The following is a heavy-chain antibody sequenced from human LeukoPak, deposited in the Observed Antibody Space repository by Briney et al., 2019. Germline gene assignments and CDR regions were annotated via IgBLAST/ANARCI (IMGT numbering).Heavy chain of an antibody. D-gene: IGHD1-26*01. CDR2: IKQDGSEK. V-gene: IGHV3-7*01. CDR3: AGGLNRRARFDY. J-gene: IGHJ4*02. CDR1: GSTFSSYC. Sequence: GGSLRLSCAASGSTFSSYCMTWVRQAPGRGLEWVANIKQDGSEKYYVDSVKGRFTISRDNAKNSLFLQMNSLNAEDTAVYYCAGGLNRRARFDYWGQGTLVTVSS.